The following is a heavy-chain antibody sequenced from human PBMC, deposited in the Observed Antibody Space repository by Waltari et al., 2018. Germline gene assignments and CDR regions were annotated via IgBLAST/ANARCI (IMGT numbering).Heavy chain of an antibody. CDR2: IKPNCGGT. V-gene: IGHV1-2*04. Sequence: QVQLVQSGAEVKKPGSSVKVSCKASGGTFSSYGISWVRQAPGQGLEWMGWIKPNCGGTNYAQKFQGWVTMTRDTSISTAYMELSRLRSDDTAVYYCARESLGATTLVFDYWGQGTLVTVSS. D-gene: IGHD1-26*01. J-gene: IGHJ4*02. CDR3: ARESLGATTLVFDY. CDR1: GGTFSSYG.